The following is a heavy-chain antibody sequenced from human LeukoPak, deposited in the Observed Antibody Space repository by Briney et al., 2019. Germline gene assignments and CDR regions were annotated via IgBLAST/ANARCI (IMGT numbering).Heavy chain of an antibody. CDR3: AKELGISYYYYGMDV. J-gene: IGHJ6*02. CDR1: GFTFSSYG. V-gene: IGHV3-30*18. Sequence: GGSLRLSCAASGFTFSSYGMRWVRQAPGKGLEWVAVISYDGSNKYYADSVKGRFTTSRDNSKNTLYLQMNSLRAEDTAVYYCAKELGISYYYYGMDVWGQGTTVTVSS. CDR2: ISYDGSNK. D-gene: IGHD7-27*01.